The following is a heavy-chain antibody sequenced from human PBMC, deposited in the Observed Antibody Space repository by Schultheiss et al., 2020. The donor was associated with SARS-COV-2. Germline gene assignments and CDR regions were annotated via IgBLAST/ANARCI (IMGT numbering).Heavy chain of an antibody. CDR1: GFTFSTYG. V-gene: IGHV3-21*01. CDR2: ISSSSSYI. Sequence: GGSLRLSCAASGFTFSTYGMHWVRQAPGKGLEWVSSISSSSSYIYYADSVKGRFTISRDNAKNSLYLQMNSLRAEDTAVYYCARGNQGSSGWYRRWFDPWGQGTLVTVSS. D-gene: IGHD6-19*01. CDR3: ARGNQGSSGWYRRWFDP. J-gene: IGHJ5*02.